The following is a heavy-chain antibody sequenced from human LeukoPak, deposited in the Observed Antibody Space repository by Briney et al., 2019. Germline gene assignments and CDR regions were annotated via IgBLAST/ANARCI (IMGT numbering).Heavy chain of an antibody. V-gene: IGHV3-53*01. CDR2: IYGGGTT. CDR1: GFTDNTYY. CDR3: ARDSGPVDQLLSFDL. J-gene: IGHJ4*02. Sequence: PGGSLRLSCAASGFTDNTYYMSWVRQAPGKGLEWVSVIYGGGTTFYADSVKGRFTISRDDPNNTLYLQMNSLRAEDTAVYYCARDSGPVDQLLSFDLWGQGTLVTVSS. D-gene: IGHD2-2*01.